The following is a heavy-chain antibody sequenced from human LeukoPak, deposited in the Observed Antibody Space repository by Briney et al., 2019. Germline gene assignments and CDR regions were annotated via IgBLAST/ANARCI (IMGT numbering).Heavy chain of an antibody. J-gene: IGHJ4*02. CDR2: ISGSGGST. D-gene: IGHD3-3*01. Sequence: PGGSLRLSCAASGFTFSSYAMSWVRQAPGKGLEWVSAISGSGGSTYYADSVKGRFTISRDNAKNSLYLQMNSLRAEDTAVYYCARGSFGVVTYWGQGTLVTVSS. V-gene: IGHV3-23*01. CDR3: ARGSFGVVTY. CDR1: GFTFSSYA.